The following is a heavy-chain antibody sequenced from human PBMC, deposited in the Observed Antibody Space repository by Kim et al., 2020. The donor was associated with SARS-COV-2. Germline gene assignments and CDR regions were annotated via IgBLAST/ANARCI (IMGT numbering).Heavy chain of an antibody. CDR3: ARRATEPPDYGDYHAFDI. CDR2: IIPIFGTA. Sequence: SVKVSCKASGGTFSSYAISWVRQAPGQGLEWMGGIIPIFGTANYAQKFQGRVTITADESTSTAYMELSSLRSEDTAVYYCARRATEPPDYGDYHAFDIWGQGTMVTVSS. CDR1: GGTFSSYA. D-gene: IGHD4-17*01. V-gene: IGHV1-69*13. J-gene: IGHJ3*02.